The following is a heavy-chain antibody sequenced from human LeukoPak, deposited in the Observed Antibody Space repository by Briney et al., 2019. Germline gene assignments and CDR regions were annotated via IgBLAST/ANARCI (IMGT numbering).Heavy chain of an antibody. J-gene: IGHJ4*02. V-gene: IGHV3-23*01. CDR2: ISNSGGST. D-gene: IGHD3-10*01. CDR3: AKRASGSGTSLYYFDY. CDR1: GFTFSSYA. Sequence: PGRSLRLSCAAFGFTFSSYAMSWVRQAPGKGLEWVSVISNSGGSTFYADSVKGRFTISRDNSKNTLYLQMNSLRAEDTAVYYCAKRASGSGTSLYYFDYWGQGTLVTVSS.